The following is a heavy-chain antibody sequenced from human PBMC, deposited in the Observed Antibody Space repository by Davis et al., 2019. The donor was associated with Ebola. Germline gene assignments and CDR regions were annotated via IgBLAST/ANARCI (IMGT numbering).Heavy chain of an antibody. CDR1: GFTFSDYY. CDR2: ISSSSSYT. CDR3: ARDGQRYTSSWFDP. Sequence: GESLKISCAASGFTFSDYYMSWIRQAPGRGLEWVSYISSSSSYTNYTDSVKGRFTISRDNAKNSLYLQMNSLRAEDTAVYYCARDGQRYTSSWFDPWGQGTVVIVSS. D-gene: IGHD2-2*02. J-gene: IGHJ5*02. V-gene: IGHV3-11*06.